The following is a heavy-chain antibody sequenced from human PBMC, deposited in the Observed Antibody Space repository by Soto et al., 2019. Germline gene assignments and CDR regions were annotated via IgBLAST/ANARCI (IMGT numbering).Heavy chain of an antibody. D-gene: IGHD6-19*01. CDR3: ANSGWSFDY. Sequence: GGSLRLSCAASGFTFSSYGMHWVRQAPGKGLEWVAVVSDDGSNKYYADSVKGRFTISRDNSKNTLYLQMNSLRAEDTAVYYCANSGWSFDYWGQGTLVTVSS. CDR1: GFTFSSYG. J-gene: IGHJ4*02. V-gene: IGHV3-30*18. CDR2: VSDDGSNK.